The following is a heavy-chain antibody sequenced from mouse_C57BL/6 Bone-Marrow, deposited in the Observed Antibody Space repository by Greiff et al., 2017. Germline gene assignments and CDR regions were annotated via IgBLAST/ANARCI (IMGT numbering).Heavy chain of an antibody. CDR2: IYPGNSDT. D-gene: IGHD3-1*01. V-gene: IGHV1-5*01. Sequence: VQLQQSGTVLARPGASVKMSCKTSGYTFTSYWMHWVKQRPGQGLEWIGAIYPGNSDTSYNQKFKGKAKLTAVTSASTAYMELSSLTNEDSAVYYCTRSGGFYAMDYWGQGTSVTVSS. CDR3: TRSGGFYAMDY. CDR1: GYTFTSYW. J-gene: IGHJ4*01.